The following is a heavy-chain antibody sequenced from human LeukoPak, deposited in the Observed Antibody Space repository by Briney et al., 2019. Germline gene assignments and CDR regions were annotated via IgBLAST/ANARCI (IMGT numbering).Heavy chain of an antibody. V-gene: IGHV3-30*04. Sequence: GGSLRLSCAASGFTFSSYALHWVCQAPGKGLEWVAVISNDGSKKDYADSVKGRFTISRDNSKNTLYLQMNSLRAEDTSVYYCARGARKGDDYGGFFDYWGQGTLVTVSS. D-gene: IGHD4-23*01. CDR3: ARGARKGDDYGGFFDY. J-gene: IGHJ4*02. CDR2: ISNDGSKK. CDR1: GFTFSSYA.